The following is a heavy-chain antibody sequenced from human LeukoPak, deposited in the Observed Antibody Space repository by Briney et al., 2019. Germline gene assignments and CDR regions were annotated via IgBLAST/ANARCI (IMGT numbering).Heavy chain of an antibody. D-gene: IGHD3-22*01. CDR1: GGTFSSYA. CDR3: ARGVLDSSGPSREDY. V-gene: IGHV1-69*13. J-gene: IGHJ4*02. CDR2: IIPIFGTA. Sequence: GASVKVSCKASGGTFSSYAISWVRQAPGQGLEWMGGIIPIFGTANYAQKFQGRVTITADESTSTAYMELSSLRSEDTAVYYCARGVLDSSGPSREDYWGQGTLVTVSS.